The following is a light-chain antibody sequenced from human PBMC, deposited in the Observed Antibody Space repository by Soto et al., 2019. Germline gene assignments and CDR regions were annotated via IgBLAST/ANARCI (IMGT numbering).Light chain of an antibody. CDR1: SSDVGGYNY. CDR3: LSYADTAYV. Sequence: SVLTQPPYASGSPGQSVTISCAGTSSDVGGYNYVSWYQQYPGKVPKLMIYEVSERPSGVPDRFPGSKSGNTAFLTVSGLRAEDEADYYCLSYADTAYVFGTGTKVTVL. V-gene: IGLV2-8*01. CDR2: EVS. J-gene: IGLJ1*01.